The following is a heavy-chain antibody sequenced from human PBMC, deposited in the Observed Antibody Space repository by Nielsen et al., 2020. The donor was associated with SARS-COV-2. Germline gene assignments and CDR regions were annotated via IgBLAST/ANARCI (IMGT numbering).Heavy chain of an antibody. D-gene: IGHD1-26*01. J-gene: IGHJ5*02. Sequence: GESLKISCSASGFTFRSYPMHWVRQAPGKGLEYVSAISANGKDTYYADSMKGRFTISRDNSRNTLYLQMNSLRAEDTAVYYCAKDLTSGSYYDWFDPWGQGTLVTVSS. V-gene: IGHV3-64*04. CDR3: AKDLTSGSYYDWFDP. CDR2: ISANGKDT. CDR1: GFTFRSYP.